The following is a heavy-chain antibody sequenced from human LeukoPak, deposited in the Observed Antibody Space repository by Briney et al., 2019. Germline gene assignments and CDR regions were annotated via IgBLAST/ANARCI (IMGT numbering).Heavy chain of an antibody. Sequence: GASVKVSCKASGYTFTDYYMHWVQQAPGQGLEWMGGIIPIFGTANYAQKFQGRVTITTDESTSTAYMELSSLRSGDTAVYYCARVVSWYGDYYYYYMDVWGKGTTVTVSS. CDR2: IIPIFGTA. CDR1: GYTFTDYY. D-gene: IGHD6-13*01. J-gene: IGHJ6*03. V-gene: IGHV1-69*05. CDR3: ARVVSWYGDYYYYYMDV.